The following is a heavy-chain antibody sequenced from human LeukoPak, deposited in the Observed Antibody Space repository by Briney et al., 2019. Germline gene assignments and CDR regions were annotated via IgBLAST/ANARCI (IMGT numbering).Heavy chain of an antibody. CDR3: ARVHLTMVRGLGAFDI. J-gene: IGHJ3*02. CDR1: GYSISSGYY. CDR2: IYHSGST. Sequence: SETLSLTCTVSGYSISSGYYWGWIRQPPGKGLEWIGSIYHSGSTYYNPSLKSRVTISVDTSKNQFSLKLSSVTAADTAVYYCARVHLTMVRGLGAFDIWGQGTMVTVSS. D-gene: IGHD3-10*01. V-gene: IGHV4-38-2*02.